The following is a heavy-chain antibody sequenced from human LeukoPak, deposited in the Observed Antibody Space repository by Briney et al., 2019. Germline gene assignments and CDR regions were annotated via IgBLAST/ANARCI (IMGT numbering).Heavy chain of an antibody. CDR3: ARGWVGSDH. D-gene: IGHD1-26*01. J-gene: IGHJ4*02. V-gene: IGHV3-21*01. CDR2: ISSSSSYI. CDR1: GFPFSTYT. Sequence: GGSLKLSCAASGFPFSTYTMNWVRQAPGKGLEWVSSISSSSSYIYYTDSMKGRFTISRDNAKNSLYLQMNNLRAEDTAVYYCARGWVGSDHWGQGTLVTVSS.